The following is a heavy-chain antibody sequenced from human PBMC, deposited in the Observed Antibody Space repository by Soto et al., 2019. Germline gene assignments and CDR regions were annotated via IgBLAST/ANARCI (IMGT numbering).Heavy chain of an antibody. J-gene: IGHJ4*02. Sequence: QVQLQESGPGLVKPSETLSLTCTVSGGSISSYYWSWLRQPPGKGLEWIGYIYYSGSTNYNPSLKCRGTISVDTSKNPFSLKLRSVTPADTAVYYCARRWGAAVDYWGQGTLVTVSS. CDR2: IYYSGST. V-gene: IGHV4-59*08. CDR3: ARRWGAAVDY. D-gene: IGHD1-26*01. CDR1: GGSISSYY.